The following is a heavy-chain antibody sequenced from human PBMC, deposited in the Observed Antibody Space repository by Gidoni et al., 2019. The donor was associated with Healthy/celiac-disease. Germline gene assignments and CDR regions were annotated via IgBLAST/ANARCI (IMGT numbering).Heavy chain of an antibody. D-gene: IGHD6-19*01. J-gene: IGHJ4*02. CDR2: IYYSGST. CDR1: GGSISSYY. V-gene: IGHV4-59*01. CDR3: ARGEQWLVRGYFDY. Sequence: QVQLQESGPGLVKPSETLSLTCTVSGGSISSYYWSWIRQPPGKGLEWIGYIYYSGSTNYNPSLKSRVTISVDTSKNQFSLKLSSVTAADTAVYYCARGEQWLVRGYFDYWGQGTLVTVSS.